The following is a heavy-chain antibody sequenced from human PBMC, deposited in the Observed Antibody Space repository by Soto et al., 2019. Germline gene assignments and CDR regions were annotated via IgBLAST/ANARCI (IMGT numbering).Heavy chain of an antibody. D-gene: IGHD4-17*01. CDR1: GFTFSSYS. V-gene: IGHV3-21*01. J-gene: IGHJ6*03. CDR2: IISSSSYI. CDR3: ARDTGTTVTPLDYYYYYMDV. Sequence: PGGSLRLSCAASGFTFSSYSMNWVRQAPGKGLEWVSSIISSSSYIYYADSVKGRFTISRDNAKNSLYLQMNSLRAEDTAVYYCARDTGTTVTPLDYYYYYMDVWGKGTTVTVSS.